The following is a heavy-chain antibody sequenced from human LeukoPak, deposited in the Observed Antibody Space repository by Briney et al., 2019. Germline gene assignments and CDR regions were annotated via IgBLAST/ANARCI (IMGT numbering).Heavy chain of an antibody. CDR3: ARGLLEIDY. D-gene: IGHD1-26*01. J-gene: IGHJ4*02. Sequence: SVKVSCKASGGTFSSYAISWVRQAPGQGLEWMGGIIPIFGTANYAQKLQGRVTMATDTSTTTAYMELRSLTSEDTAVYYCARGLLEIDYWGQGTLVTVSS. V-gene: IGHV1-69*05. CDR2: IIPIFGTA. CDR1: GGTFSSYA.